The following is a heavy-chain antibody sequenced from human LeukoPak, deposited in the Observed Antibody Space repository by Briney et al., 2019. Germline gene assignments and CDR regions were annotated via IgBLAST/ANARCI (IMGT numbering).Heavy chain of an antibody. CDR1: GGSISSGSYY. D-gene: IGHD3-22*01. CDR2: IYTSGST. CDR3: ARVYYDSSGYSDYFDY. J-gene: IGHJ4*02. V-gene: IGHV4-61*02. Sequence: NPSQTLSLTCTVPGGSISSGSYYWRWIRQPAGKGLEWIGRIYTSGSTNYNPSLKSRVTMSVDTSKNQFSLKLSSVTAADTAVYYCARVYYDSSGYSDYFDYWGQGTLVTVSS.